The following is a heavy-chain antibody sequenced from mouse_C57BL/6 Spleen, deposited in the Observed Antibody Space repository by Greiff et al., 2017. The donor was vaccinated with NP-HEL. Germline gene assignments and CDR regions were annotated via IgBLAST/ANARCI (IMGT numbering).Heavy chain of an antibody. J-gene: IGHJ3*01. CDR3: AREGIGSSYVGFAY. V-gene: IGHV3-6*01. CDR2: ISYDGSN. D-gene: IGHD1-1*01. CDR1: GYSITSGYY. Sequence: DVQLVESGPGLVKPSQSLSLTCSVTGYSITSGYYWNWIRQFPGNKLEWMGYISYDGSNNYNPSLKNRISITRDTSKNQFFLKLNSVTTEDTATYYCAREGIGSSYVGFAYWGQGTLVTVSA.